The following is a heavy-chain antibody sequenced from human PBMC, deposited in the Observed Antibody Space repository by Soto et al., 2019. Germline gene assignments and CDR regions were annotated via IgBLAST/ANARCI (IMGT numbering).Heavy chain of an antibody. CDR1: EGTFSSYA. CDR3: ARESYGDYCNWFDP. Sequence: QVQLVQSGAEVKKPGSSVKVSCKASEGTFSSYAISWVRQAPGQGLEWMGGIIPIFGTANYAQKFQGRVTITADESTSTAYMELGSLRSEDTAVYYCARESYGDYCNWFDPCGQGTLVTVSS. J-gene: IGHJ5*02. CDR2: IIPIFGTA. V-gene: IGHV1-69*12. D-gene: IGHD4-17*01.